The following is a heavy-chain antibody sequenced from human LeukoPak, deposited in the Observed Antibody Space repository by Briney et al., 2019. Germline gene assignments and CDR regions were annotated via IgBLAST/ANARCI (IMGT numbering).Heavy chain of an antibody. D-gene: IGHD2-15*01. CDR3: ARGPTVVVVAARYYYYGMDV. V-gene: IGHV1-2*02. J-gene: IGHJ6*02. Sequence: ASVKVSCKTSGYTFTNYYVHWVRQAPGQGLEWMGYIVPDSGGADYDQKFQGRVTMTRDTSISTAYMELSRLGSDDTAVYYCARGPTVVVVAARYYYYGMDVWGQGTTVTVSS. CDR1: GYTFTNYY. CDR2: IVPDSGGA.